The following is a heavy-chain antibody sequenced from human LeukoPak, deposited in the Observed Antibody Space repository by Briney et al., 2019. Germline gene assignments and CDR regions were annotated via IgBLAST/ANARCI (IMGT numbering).Heavy chain of an antibody. J-gene: IGHJ4*02. CDR3: ARGSMTTVTIDDY. V-gene: IGHV3-30*02. CDR1: GFTFSNYA. Sequence: PGGSLRLSCGASGFTFSNYAMHWVRQAPGKGLEWVAFIRYDGSNKYYADSVKGRFTISRDNAKNSLYLQMNSLRAEDTAVYYCARGSMTTVTIDDYWGQGTLVTVSS. CDR2: IRYDGSNK. D-gene: IGHD4-17*01.